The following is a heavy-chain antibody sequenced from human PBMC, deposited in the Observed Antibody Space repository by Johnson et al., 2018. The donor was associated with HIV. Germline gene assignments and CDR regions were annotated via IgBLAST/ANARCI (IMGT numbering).Heavy chain of an antibody. CDR2: ITYDGRDK. J-gene: IGHJ3*01. D-gene: IGHD3-3*01. CDR1: QFTFSRYG. V-gene: IGHV3-30*03. Sequence: QVQLMESGGGVVQAGRSLRLSCAASQFTFSRYGMHWVRKAPGKGLEWVAGITYDGRDKYHAHFVWGRFTTSRDNSKTTLYLKMNSLRAEDTALYYCVRDLRESECELWESDYYDFGKRLPCVKPRGVAGTFDLWGQGTMVTVSS. CDR3: VRDLRESECELWESDYYDFGKRLPCVKPRGVAGTFDL.